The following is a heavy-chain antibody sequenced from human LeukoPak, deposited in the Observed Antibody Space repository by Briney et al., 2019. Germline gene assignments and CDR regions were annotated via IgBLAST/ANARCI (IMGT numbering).Heavy chain of an antibody. J-gene: IGHJ4*02. CDR3: AKDPEYRSGWYLDS. D-gene: IGHD6-19*01. Sequence: GRSLRLSCAASGFTFDDYAMHWVRQAPGKGLEWVSGISWNSGSIGYADSVKGRFTISRDNSKNTLYLQMSSLRAEDTALYYCAKDPEYRSGWYLDSWGQGTLVTVSS. CDR1: GFTFDDYA. CDR2: ISWNSGSI. V-gene: IGHV3-9*01.